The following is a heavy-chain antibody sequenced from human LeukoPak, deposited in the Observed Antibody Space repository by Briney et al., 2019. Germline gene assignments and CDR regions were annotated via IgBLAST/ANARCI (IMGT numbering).Heavy chain of an antibody. Sequence: GASVKVSCKASGYTFTSYDINWVRQATGQGLEWMGWMNPNSGNTGYAQKFQGRVTITRNTSISTAYMELSSLRSEDTAVYYCAREENYSKGDNWFDPWGQGTLVTVSS. J-gene: IGHJ5*02. CDR2: MNPNSGNT. V-gene: IGHV1-8*03. CDR1: GYTFTSYD. D-gene: IGHD4-11*01. CDR3: AREENYSKGDNWFDP.